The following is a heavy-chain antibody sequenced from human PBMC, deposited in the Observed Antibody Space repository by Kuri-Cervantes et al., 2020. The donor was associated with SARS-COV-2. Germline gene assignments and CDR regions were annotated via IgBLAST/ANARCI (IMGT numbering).Heavy chain of an antibody. J-gene: IGHJ4*02. CDR2: IWYDGSNK. CDR1: GFTFSSYG. D-gene: IGHD6-13*01. Sequence: GESLKISFAASGFTFSSYGMHWVRQAPGKGLEWVAVIWYDGSNKYYADSVKGRFTISRDNSKNTLYLQMNSLRAEDTAVYYCARDYSSWYKGPFDYWGQGTLVTVSS. CDR3: ARDYSSWYKGPFDY. V-gene: IGHV3-33*01.